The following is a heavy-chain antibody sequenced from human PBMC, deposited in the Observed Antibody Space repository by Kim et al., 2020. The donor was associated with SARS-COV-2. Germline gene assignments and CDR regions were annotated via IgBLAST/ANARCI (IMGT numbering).Heavy chain of an antibody. CDR1: GGSISSYY. Sequence: SETLSLTCTVSGGSISSYYWSWIRQPPGKGLEWIGYIYYSGCTNYNPSLKSLVTISVDTSKNQFSLKLSSVTAADTAVYYCARHELWFGELFFDYWGQGT. V-gene: IGHV4-59*08. J-gene: IGHJ4*02. CDR2: IYYSGCT. CDR3: ARHELWFGELFFDY. D-gene: IGHD3-10*01.